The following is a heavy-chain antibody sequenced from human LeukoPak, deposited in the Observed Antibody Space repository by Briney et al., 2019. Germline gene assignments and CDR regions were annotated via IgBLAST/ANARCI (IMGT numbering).Heavy chain of an antibody. Sequence: SVKVSCKASGGTFSSYAISWVRQAPGQGLEWMGGIIPIFGTANYAQKFQGRVTITTDESTSTAYMELSSLRSEDTAVYYCARTSSCWSLLAVWGKGTTVTVSS. V-gene: IGHV1-69*05. CDR1: GGTFSSYA. D-gene: IGHD6-19*01. CDR3: ARTSSCWSLLAV. CDR2: IIPIFGTA. J-gene: IGHJ6*04.